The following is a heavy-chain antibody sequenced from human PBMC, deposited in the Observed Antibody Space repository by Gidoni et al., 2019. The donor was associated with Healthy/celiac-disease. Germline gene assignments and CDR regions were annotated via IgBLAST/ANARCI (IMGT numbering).Heavy chain of an antibody. Sequence: EVQLVESGGGLVTPGGSLRLSCAASRFTFSSYSMNWVRQAPGKGLEWVLSIMSSSSYIYYADSVKGRFTISRDNAKNSLYLQMNSLRAEDTAVYYCARDNPEAGLYYWGQGTLVTVSS. V-gene: IGHV3-21*01. J-gene: IGHJ4*02. D-gene: IGHD6-13*01. CDR3: ARDNPEAGLYY. CDR2: IMSSSSYI. CDR1: RFTFSSYS.